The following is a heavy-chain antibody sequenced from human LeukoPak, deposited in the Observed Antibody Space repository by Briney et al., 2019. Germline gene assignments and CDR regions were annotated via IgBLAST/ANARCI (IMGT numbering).Heavy chain of an antibody. V-gene: IGHV4-59*12. J-gene: IGHJ4*02. CDR3: ARVGIAARRFLRLLSR. D-gene: IGHD6-6*01. Sequence: SETLSLTCTVSGGSISSYYWSWIRQPPGKGLEWIGYIYYSGSTNYNPSLKSRVPISVDTSKNQFSLKLSSVTAADTAVYYCARVGIAARRFLRLLSRWGQGTLVTVSS. CDR2: IYYSGST. CDR1: GGSISSYY.